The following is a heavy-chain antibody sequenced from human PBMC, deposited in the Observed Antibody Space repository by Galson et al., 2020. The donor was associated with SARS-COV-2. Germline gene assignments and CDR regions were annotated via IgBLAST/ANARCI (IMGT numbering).Heavy chain of an antibody. V-gene: IGHV3-13*04. D-gene: IGHD2-8*02. CDR2: IGNGGDT. CDR3: ARVGRYCTSVSCSSTLDC. CDR1: GFIFRTYD. Sequence: QAGGSLRLSCAASGFIFRTYDMHWVHQATGKGLEWVSAIGNGGDTYYPGSVKGRFTVSRENSENSLYLQMNSLRAGDTAVYYCARVGRYCTSVSCSSTLDCWGQGTLVTVSS. J-gene: IGHJ4*02.